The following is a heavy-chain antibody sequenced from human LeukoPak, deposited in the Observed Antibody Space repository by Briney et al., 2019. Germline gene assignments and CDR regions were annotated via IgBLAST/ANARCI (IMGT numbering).Heavy chain of an antibody. J-gene: IGHJ6*03. D-gene: IGHD2-15*01. Sequence: GGSLRLSCAASGFTFSDNWMTWIRQAPGKGLEWVANINGDGSDVYYVDSVKGRFTISRDNAKNSLYLQMNSLRVDDTAIYYCSSLGSGRYCSDTACAVFYIMDFWGTGTTVIVSS. CDR3: SSLGSGRYCSDTACAVFYIMDF. CDR1: GFTFSDNW. CDR2: INGDGSDV. V-gene: IGHV3-7*01.